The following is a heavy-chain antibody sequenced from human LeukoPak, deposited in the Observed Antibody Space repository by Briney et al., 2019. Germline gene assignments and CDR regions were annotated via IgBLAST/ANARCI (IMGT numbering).Heavy chain of an antibody. CDR1: GFIFNKAW. J-gene: IGHJ4*02. Sequence: PGGSLRLSCAASGFIFNKAWMNWVRQAPGEGPEWVGRIKSNNDGGTTDYASPVEGRFIISRDDSKNTIYLQMNRLIIDDTAIYYCTPVMVEDRGFWGQGTLVTVSS. V-gene: IGHV3-15*01. CDR2: IKSNNDGGTT. CDR3: TPVMVEDRGF. D-gene: IGHD2-21*01.